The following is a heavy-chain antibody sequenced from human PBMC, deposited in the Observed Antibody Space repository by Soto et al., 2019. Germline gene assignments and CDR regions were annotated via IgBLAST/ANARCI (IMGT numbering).Heavy chain of an antibody. CDR3: ATMGSY. D-gene: IGHD3-10*01. Sequence: EVQLVESGGGLVKPGGSLRLSCAASGFAFSKAWMNWVRQAPGKGLEWVGHIKSNTDGGTTDYAAPVKGRFTISRDDSKNTLYLQMYSLKTEDTAMYYCATMGSYWGQGSLVTVSS. V-gene: IGHV3-15*07. J-gene: IGHJ4*02. CDR1: GFAFSKAW. CDR2: IKSNTDGGTT.